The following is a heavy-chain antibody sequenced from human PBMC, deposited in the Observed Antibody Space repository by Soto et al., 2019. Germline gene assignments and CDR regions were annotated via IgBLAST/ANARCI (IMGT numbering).Heavy chain of an antibody. D-gene: IGHD3-10*01. CDR3: ARAPPPIPYRPGEGESEYYLDS. V-gene: IGHV4-59*01. J-gene: IGHJ4*02. Sequence: QVQLQESGPGLAKPSETLSLTCSVSGDSIGSYRWSWVRQPPGKGLEWIGYVYYSGSTNYNPSLTSRVTMSVDTSKNQFSLKLASVTAADTAVYYCARAPPPIPYRPGEGESEYYLDSWGQGTLVTVSS. CDR2: VYYSGST. CDR1: GDSIGSYR.